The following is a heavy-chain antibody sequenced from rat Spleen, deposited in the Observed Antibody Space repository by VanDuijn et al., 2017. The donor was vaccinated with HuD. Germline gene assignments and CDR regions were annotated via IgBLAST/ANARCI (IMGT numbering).Heavy chain of an antibody. CDR2: ISYDGGST. J-gene: IGHJ4*01. Sequence: EVQLVESGGGLVQPGRSMKLSCAASGFTFSDYYMAWVRQAPTKGLAWVASISYDGGSTYYRDSVKGRFAISRDNAKSTLYLQIDSLRSEDTATYYCARHSYYSGGGYVMDAWGQGASVTVSS. D-gene: IGHD1-1*01. CDR3: ARHSYYSGGGYVMDA. V-gene: IGHV5-25*01. CDR1: GFTFSDYY.